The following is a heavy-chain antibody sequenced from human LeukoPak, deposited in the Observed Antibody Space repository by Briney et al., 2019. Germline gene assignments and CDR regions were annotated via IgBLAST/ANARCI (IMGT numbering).Heavy chain of an antibody. CDR2: INHSGST. Sequence: WETLSLTCAVYGGSFSGYYWSWIRQPPGKGLEWIGEINHSGSTNYNPSLKSRVTISVDTSKNQFSLKLSSVTAADTAVYYCAPMATIGGNWFDPWGQGTLVTVSS. J-gene: IGHJ5*02. V-gene: IGHV4-34*01. D-gene: IGHD5-24*01. CDR1: GGSFSGYY. CDR3: APMATIGGNWFDP.